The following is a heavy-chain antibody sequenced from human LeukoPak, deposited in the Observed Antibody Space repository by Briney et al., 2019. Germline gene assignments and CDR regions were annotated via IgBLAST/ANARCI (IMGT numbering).Heavy chain of an antibody. CDR1: GYTFTSYD. D-gene: IGHD3-10*01. V-gene: IGHV1-8*01. Sequence: ASVKVSCKASGYTFTSYDINWVRQATGQGLEWMGWMNPNSGNTGYAQKFQGRVTMTRNTSISTAYMELSSLRSEDTAVYYCASRPYYGSGSYSYYYYGMDVWGQGTTVTVSS. J-gene: IGHJ6*02. CDR2: MNPNSGNT. CDR3: ASRPYYGSGSYSYYYYGMDV.